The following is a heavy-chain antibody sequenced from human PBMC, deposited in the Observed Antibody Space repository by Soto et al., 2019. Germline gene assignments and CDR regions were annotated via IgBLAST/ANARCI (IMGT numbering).Heavy chain of an antibody. D-gene: IGHD1-26*01. CDR3: ASRRVVGATTSLPYYYYGMDV. CDR2: IIPIFGTA. V-gene: IGHV1-69*13. CDR1: GGTFSSYA. J-gene: IGHJ6*02. Sequence: SVKVSCKASGGTFSSYAISWVRQAPGQGLEWMGGIIPIFGTASYAQKFQGRVTITADESTSTAYMELSSLRSEDTAVYYCASRRVVGATTSLPYYYYGMDVWGQGTTVTVSS.